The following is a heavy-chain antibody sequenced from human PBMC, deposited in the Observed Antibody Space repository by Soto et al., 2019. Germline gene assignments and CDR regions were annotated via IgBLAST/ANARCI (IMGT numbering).Heavy chain of an antibody. V-gene: IGHV3-23*01. CDR1: GFTFSNYA. CDR2: ISGGGGSS. Sequence: EVQLLESGGGLVQPGGSLRLSCAASGFTFSNYAMSWVRQAPGKGLEWVSGISGGGGSSYYADSVKGRFTISRDNSKNTLYHQMNRLRAQDTAVCYCAHNCGVDCHSDFYYWGQGTLVIVSS. CDR3: AHNCGVDCHSDFYY. D-gene: IGHD2-21*02. J-gene: IGHJ4*02.